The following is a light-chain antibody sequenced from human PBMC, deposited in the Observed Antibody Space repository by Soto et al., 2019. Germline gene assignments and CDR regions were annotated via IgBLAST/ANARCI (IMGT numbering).Light chain of an antibody. CDR3: SSYTSTNTPYV. V-gene: IGLV2-14*01. Sequence: QSVLTQPASVSGSPGQSITISCTGTSSDVGGSDFVSWHQQHPGKAPKLMIYDVSKWPSGVSNRFSGSKSGNTASLTISGLQAEDEAYYYCSSYTSTNTPYVFGTGTKVTVL. CDR1: SSDVGGSDF. CDR2: DVS. J-gene: IGLJ1*01.